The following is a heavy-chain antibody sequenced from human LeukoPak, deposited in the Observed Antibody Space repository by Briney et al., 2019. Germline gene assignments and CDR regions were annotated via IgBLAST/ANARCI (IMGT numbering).Heavy chain of an antibody. CDR3: ASHDPDNWFDP. V-gene: IGHV3-30*08. CDR1: TFSFSDYP. J-gene: IGHJ5*02. CDR2: ISYDGDDQ. Sequence: GGSLRLSCAASTFSFSDYPLHWVRQAPGKGLEWVAVISYDGDDQYYAHSVKGRFTISRDNSKNTLYLQMDSLRSEDTAVYYCASHDPDNWFDPWGQGTLVTVSS. D-gene: IGHD1-1*01.